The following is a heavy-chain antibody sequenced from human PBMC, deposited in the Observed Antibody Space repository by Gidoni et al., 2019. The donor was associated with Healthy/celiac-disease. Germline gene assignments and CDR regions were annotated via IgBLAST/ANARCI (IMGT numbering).Heavy chain of an antibody. V-gene: IGHV3-30*18. Sequence: QVQLVESGGGVVQPGRSLRLSCAASGFTFSSYGMHWVRQAPGKGLEWVAVISYDGSNKYYADSVKGRFTISRDNSKNTLYLQMNSLRAEDTAVYYCAKEYNVDIVATPYFDYWGQGTLVTVSS. D-gene: IGHD5-12*01. J-gene: IGHJ4*02. CDR1: GFTFSSYG. CDR3: AKEYNVDIVATPYFDY. CDR2: ISYDGSNK.